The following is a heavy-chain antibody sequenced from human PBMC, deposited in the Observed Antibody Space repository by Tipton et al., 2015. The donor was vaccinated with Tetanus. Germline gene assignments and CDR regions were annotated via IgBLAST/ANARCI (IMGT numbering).Heavy chain of an antibody. J-gene: IGHJ4*02. CDR1: GFTFNSYP. CDR2: IYYSGST. D-gene: IGHD5-12*01. Sequence: LRLSCAASGFTFNSYPMNWVRQHPGKGLEWIGYIYYSGSTYYNPSLKSRVTISVDTSKNQFSLKLSSVTAADTAVYYCTRDSGSGYVGDFWGQGTLVTVSS. CDR3: TRDSGSGYVGDF. V-gene: IGHV4-31*02.